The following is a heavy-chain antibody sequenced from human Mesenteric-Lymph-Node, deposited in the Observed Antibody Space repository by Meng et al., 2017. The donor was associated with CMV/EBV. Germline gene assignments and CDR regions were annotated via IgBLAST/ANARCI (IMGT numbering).Heavy chain of an antibody. Sequence: GSLRLSCAVYGGSFSGYYWSWIRQPPGKGLEWIGEINHSGSTNYNPSLKSRVTISVDTSKNQFSLKLSSVTAADTAVYYCARGGYGGWFDPWGQGTLVTVSS. CDR1: GGSFSGYY. J-gene: IGHJ5*02. CDR3: ARGGYGGWFDP. D-gene: IGHD4-23*01. CDR2: INHSGST. V-gene: IGHV4-34*01.